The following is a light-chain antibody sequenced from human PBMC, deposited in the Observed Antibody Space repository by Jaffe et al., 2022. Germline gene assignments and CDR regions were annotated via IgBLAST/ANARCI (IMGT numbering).Light chain of an antibody. CDR1: QSVSSNS. J-gene: IGKJ1*01. CDR2: GAS. V-gene: IGKV3-20*01. CDR3: QYNDNSWT. Sequence: IVLTQSPGTLSLSPGEGVTLSCRASQSVSSNSIAWYQQRPGQAPRLLIYGASSRATGIPARFSGSGSGTDFTLIISRLEPEDFAVYYCQYNDNSWTFGPGTKVEIK.